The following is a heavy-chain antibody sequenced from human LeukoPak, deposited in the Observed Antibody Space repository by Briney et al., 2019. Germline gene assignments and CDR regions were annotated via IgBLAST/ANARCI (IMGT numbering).Heavy chain of an antibody. CDR3: ARGWGYSYGSYGYFDY. J-gene: IGHJ4*02. CDR2: IYYSGST. D-gene: IGHD5-18*01. Sequence: SETLSLTCTVSGGSISSGGYYWSWIRQHPGKGLEWIGYIYYSGSTYYNPSLKSRVTISVDTSKNQFSLKLSSVTAADTAVYYCARGWGYSYGSYGYFDYWGQGTLVTVSS. CDR1: GGSISSGGYY. V-gene: IGHV4-31*03.